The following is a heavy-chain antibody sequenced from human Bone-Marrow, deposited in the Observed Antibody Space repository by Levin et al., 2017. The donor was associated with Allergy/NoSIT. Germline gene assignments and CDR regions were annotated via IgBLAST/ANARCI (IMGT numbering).Heavy chain of an antibody. V-gene: IGHV3-74*01. CDR2: LNTDGTAT. J-gene: IGHJ4*02. CDR1: GFIFSNYW. CDR3: EREDYGDYERVRY. D-gene: IGHD4-17*01. Sequence: GGSLRLSCAASGFIFSNYWMYWVRQGPGQGLVWVSHLNTDGTATSYADSVKGRFTISRDNAKNTLFLQMNSLRAEDTAVYYCEREDYGDYERVRYWGQGTLVTVSS.